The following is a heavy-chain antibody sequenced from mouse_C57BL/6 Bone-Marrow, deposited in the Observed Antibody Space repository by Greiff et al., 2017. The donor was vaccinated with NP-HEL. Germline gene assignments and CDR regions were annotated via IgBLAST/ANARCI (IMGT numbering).Heavy chain of an antibody. Sequence: VQLVESGSELRSPGSSVKLSCKDFDSEVFPIAYMSWVRQKPGHGFEWIGGILPSIGRTIYGEKFEDKATLDADTLSNTAYLELNSLTSEDSAIYYCARDYYYGSPFAYWGQGTLVTVSA. J-gene: IGHJ3*01. CDR2: ILPSIGRT. CDR1: DSEVFPIAY. CDR3: ARDYYYGSPFAY. V-gene: IGHV15-2*01. D-gene: IGHD1-1*01.